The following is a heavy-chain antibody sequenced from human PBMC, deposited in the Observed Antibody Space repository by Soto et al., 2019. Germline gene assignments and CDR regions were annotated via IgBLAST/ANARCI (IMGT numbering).Heavy chain of an antibody. J-gene: IGHJ4*02. CDR1: GYTFTNHD. Sequence: ASVKVSCKASGYTFTNHDIYWVRQATGQGPEWLGWMNPNSGNTGYAQKFQGRATLTTDTSMRTAYMELNSLRSEDTAVYYCARAHSGSYFHWGQGTLVTVSS. CDR3: ARAHSGSYFH. V-gene: IGHV1-8*01. D-gene: IGHD1-26*01. CDR2: MNPNSGNT.